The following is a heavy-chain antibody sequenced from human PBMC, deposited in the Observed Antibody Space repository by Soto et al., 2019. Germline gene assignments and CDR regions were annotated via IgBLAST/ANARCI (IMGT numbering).Heavy chain of an antibody. CDR2: ISSSGSTI. V-gene: IGHV3-48*03. Sequence: EVQLVESGGGLVQPGGSLRVSCAASGFTFSSYEMNWVRQAPGKGLEWVSYISSSGSTIYYADSVKGRFTTSRDNAKNSLYLQMSSLRAEDTAVYYCAEAVLSGYYYYGMDVWGQGTTVTVSS. J-gene: IGHJ6*02. D-gene: IGHD6-6*01. CDR1: GFTFSSYE. CDR3: AEAVLSGYYYYGMDV.